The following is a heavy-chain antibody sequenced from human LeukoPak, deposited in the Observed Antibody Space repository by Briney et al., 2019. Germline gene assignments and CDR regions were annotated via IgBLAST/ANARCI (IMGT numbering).Heavy chain of an antibody. CDR3: ARVIKGIAAAGDDAFDI. Sequence: PSETLSLTCTVSGGSISSYYWSWIRQPAGKGLEWIGRIYTSGSTNYNPSLKSRVTISVDTSKNQFSLKLSSVTAADTAVYYCARVIKGIAAAGDDAFDIWGQGTMVTVSS. CDR1: GGSISSYY. CDR2: IYTSGST. J-gene: IGHJ3*02. D-gene: IGHD6-13*01. V-gene: IGHV4-4*07.